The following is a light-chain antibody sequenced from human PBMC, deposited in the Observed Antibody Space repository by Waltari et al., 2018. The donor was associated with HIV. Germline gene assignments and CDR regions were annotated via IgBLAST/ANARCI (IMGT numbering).Light chain of an antibody. Sequence: ERVMTQSPATLSVSPGERATLSCRASQSVSSNLAWYQQKPGQSPKLLIFWASTRESGVPDRFSGSGSGTDFTLTISSLEAEDVAVYYCQQYYDTPPTFGQGTKVEIK. CDR1: QSVSSN. CDR2: WAS. J-gene: IGKJ1*01. V-gene: IGKV3-15*01. CDR3: QQYYDTPPT.